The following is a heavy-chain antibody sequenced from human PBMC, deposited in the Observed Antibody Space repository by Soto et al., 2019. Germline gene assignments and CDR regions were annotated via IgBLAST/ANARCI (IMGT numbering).Heavy chain of an antibody. J-gene: IGHJ5*02. CDR2: IIPILGIA. D-gene: IGHD6-19*01. Sequence: ASVKVSCKASGGTFSSYTISWVRQAPGQGLEWMGRIIPILGIANYAQKFQGRVTITADKSTSTAYMELSSLRSEDTAVYYCARTLTRGPAGYSSGWYNWFDPWGQGTLVTVSS. CDR1: GGTFSSYT. V-gene: IGHV1-69*02. CDR3: ARTLTRGPAGYSSGWYNWFDP.